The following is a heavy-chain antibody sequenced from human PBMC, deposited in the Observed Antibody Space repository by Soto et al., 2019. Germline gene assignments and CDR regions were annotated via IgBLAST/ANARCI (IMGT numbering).Heavy chain of an antibody. Sequence: QVQLVESGGGVVQPGTSLRLSCAASGFTFSRNGMHWVRQAPGKGLEWVAFIWYDGSDNNHADSVRGRFTISRDNSRSTLYLKMTSLRVEDTAVYYCARWTGSARGGSWDFWGQGTLVTVSS. CDR1: GFTFSRNG. CDR3: ARWTGSARGGSWDF. D-gene: IGHD1-1*01. CDR2: IWYDGSDN. V-gene: IGHV3-33*01. J-gene: IGHJ4*02.